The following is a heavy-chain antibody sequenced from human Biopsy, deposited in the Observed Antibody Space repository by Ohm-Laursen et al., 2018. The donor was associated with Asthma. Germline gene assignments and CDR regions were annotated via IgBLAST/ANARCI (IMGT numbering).Heavy chain of an antibody. D-gene: IGHD6-13*01. Sequence: ASVKVSCNASGYTFINYAIHWVRQAPGQRLEWMGWINPNSGGTNYAQKFQGWVTMTRDTSISTAYMELSRLRSDDTAVYYCARDAAAAGESYYYYYGMDVWGQGTAVTVSS. V-gene: IGHV1-2*04. CDR1: GYTFINYA. J-gene: IGHJ6*02. CDR2: INPNSGGT. CDR3: ARDAAAAGESYYYYYGMDV.